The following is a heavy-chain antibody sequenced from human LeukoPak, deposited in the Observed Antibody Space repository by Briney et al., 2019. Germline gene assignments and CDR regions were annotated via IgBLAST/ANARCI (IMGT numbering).Heavy chain of an antibody. CDR1: GYTFTGYY. CDR3: ARGNNWNDEGWFDP. Sequence: ASVKVSCTASGYTFTGYYMHWVRQAPGQGLEWMGGINPNSGGTNYAQKFQSWVTMTRDTPISTAYMELSRLRADDTAVYYCARGNNWNDEGWFDPWGQGTLVTVSS. D-gene: IGHD1-20*01. CDR2: INPNSGGT. J-gene: IGHJ5*02. V-gene: IGHV1-2*04.